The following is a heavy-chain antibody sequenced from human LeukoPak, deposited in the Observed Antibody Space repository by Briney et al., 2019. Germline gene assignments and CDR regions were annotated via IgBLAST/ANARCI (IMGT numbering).Heavy chain of an antibody. CDR2: ISSSSSYI. V-gene: IGHV3-21*01. Sequence: GGSLRLSCAASGFTFSSYSMNWVRQAPGKGLEWVSSISSSSSYIYYADSVKGRFTISRDNAKNSLYLQMNSLRAEDTAVYYCAREMRRGLSFDYWGQGTLVTVTS. D-gene: IGHD3-16*01. J-gene: IGHJ4*02. CDR1: GFTFSSYS. CDR3: AREMRRGLSFDY.